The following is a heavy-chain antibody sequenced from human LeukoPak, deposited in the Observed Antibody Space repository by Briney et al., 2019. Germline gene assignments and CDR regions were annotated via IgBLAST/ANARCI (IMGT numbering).Heavy chain of an antibody. CDR3: ARVPGPYNTSRIDG. D-gene: IGHD1-14*01. CDR2: IDPASGGT. Sequence: AAVRVSCKTSGYTFSAHYLHWVRQPPGQRPEWVGRIDPASGGTHYAQKSQGRVTVTRDTSTTTLDMELSGLRSDDTAVYYCARVPGPYNTSRIDGWGQGTLVTVSS. CDR1: GYTFSAHY. V-gene: IGHV1-2*02. J-gene: IGHJ4*02.